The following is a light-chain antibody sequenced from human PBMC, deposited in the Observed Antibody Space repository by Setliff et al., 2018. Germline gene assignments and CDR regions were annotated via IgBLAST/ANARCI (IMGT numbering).Light chain of an antibody. CDR2: EVS. J-gene: IGLJ2*01. CDR3: SSFAGLNNLEV. CDR1: SSDIGRYNY. V-gene: IGLV2-8*01. Sequence: QSALTQPPSASGSLGQSVTISCTGTSSDIGRYNYVSWYQQHPGKAPKLMIYEVSERPSGVPDRFSGSKSGNTASLTVSGLQAEDEADYYCSSFAGLNNLEVFGGGTQRTVL.